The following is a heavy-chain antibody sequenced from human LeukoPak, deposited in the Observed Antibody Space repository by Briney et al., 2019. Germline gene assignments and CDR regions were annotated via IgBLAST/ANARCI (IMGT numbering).Heavy chain of an antibody. J-gene: IGHJ4*02. CDR3: ARDPSFSSSGWYYFDY. V-gene: IGHV3-30*04. CDR2: ISHDGSNK. CDR1: GFTFSSYA. D-gene: IGHD6-19*01. Sequence: GRSLRLSCAASGFTFSSYAMHWVRQAPGKGLEWVAVISHDGSNKYYADSVKGRFTISRDNSKNTLYLQMNSLRAEDTAVYYCARDPSFSSSGWYYFDYWGQGTLVTVSS.